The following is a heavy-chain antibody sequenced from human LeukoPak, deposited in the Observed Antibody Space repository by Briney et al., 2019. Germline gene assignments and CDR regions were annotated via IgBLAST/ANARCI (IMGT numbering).Heavy chain of an antibody. CDR3: AKATGDDSGNYYAY. D-gene: IGHD3-22*01. Sequence: PGGSLRLSCAASGFTFNSYAMSWVRQAPGKWLEWVSAISGSGRYTYFADSVKGRFTISRDNSKNTVYLQMSSLKAEDMAVYYGAKATGDDSGNYYAYWGQGTLVTVSS. V-gene: IGHV3-23*01. CDR1: GFTFNSYA. CDR2: ISGSGRYT. J-gene: IGHJ4*02.